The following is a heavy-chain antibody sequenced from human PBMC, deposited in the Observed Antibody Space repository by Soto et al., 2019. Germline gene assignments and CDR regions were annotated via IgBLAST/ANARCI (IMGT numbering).Heavy chain of an antibody. Sequence: TSETLSLTCTVSGGSISSYYWIWIRQPPGKGLEWIGYIYYSGSTNYNPSLKSRVTISVDTSKNQFSLKLSSVTAADTAVYYCARDNYYDSSGYYQFDYWGQGTLVTVSS. V-gene: IGHV4-59*01. CDR2: IYYSGST. CDR3: ARDNYYDSSGYYQFDY. J-gene: IGHJ4*02. D-gene: IGHD3-22*01. CDR1: GGSISSYY.